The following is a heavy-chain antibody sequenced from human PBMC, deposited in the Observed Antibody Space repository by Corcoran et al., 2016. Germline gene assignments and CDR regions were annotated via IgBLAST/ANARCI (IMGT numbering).Heavy chain of an antibody. V-gene: IGHV1-69*01. Sequence: QVQLVQSGAEVKKPGSSVKVSCKASGGTFSSYAISWVRQAPGQGLEWMGGIIPIFGTANYAQKFQGRVTITADESTSTAYMELSSLRSADTAVYYGARTLLGYCSSTSCKIGSVYYYYGMDVWGQGTTVTVSS. J-gene: IGHJ6*02. CDR3: ARTLLGYCSSTSCKIGSVYYYYGMDV. D-gene: IGHD2-2*01. CDR2: IIPIFGTA. CDR1: GGTFSSYA.